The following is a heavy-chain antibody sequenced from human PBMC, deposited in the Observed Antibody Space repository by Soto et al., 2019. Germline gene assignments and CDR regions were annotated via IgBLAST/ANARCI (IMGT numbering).Heavy chain of an antibody. V-gene: IGHV1-18*01. CDR3: ARVLGFGSGYPDY. Sequence: GASVKVYCKASGYTFTSYGRSWVRQAPGQRIEWMGWISAYNDNTNYAQKLQGRITMTTDSSTSTAYMELRSLRSDFTAVYYCARVLGFGSGYPDYWGQGTLVTVSS. CDR2: ISAYNDNT. J-gene: IGHJ4*02. D-gene: IGHD3-22*01. CDR1: GYTFTSYG.